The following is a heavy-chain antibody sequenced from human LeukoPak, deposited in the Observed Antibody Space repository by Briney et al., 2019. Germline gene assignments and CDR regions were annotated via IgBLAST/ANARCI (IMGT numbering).Heavy chain of an antibody. J-gene: IGHJ2*01. Sequence: SETLSLTCTVSSGSISNYDWSWIRQPAGKGLEWIGRIYTSGSTNYNPSLKSRVTMSVDTSKKQFSLKLSSVTAADTAVYYCARLTSSWYQDWYFDLWGRGTLVAVSS. V-gene: IGHV4-4*07. D-gene: IGHD6-13*01. CDR1: SGSISNYD. CDR2: IYTSGST. CDR3: ARLTSSWYQDWYFDL.